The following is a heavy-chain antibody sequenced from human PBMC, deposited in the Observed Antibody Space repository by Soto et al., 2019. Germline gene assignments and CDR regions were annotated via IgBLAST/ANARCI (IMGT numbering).Heavy chain of an antibody. D-gene: IGHD5-12*01. CDR2: INAGNGNT. Sequence: QVQLVQSGAEVKKPGASVKVSCKASGYTFTSYAMHWVRQAPGQRLEWMGWINAGNGNTKYSQKFQGRVTITRDTSASTVYMELSSLRSEDTAVYYFASSYSGYDLNYYYGMDVWGQGITVTVSS. CDR1: GYTFTSYA. J-gene: IGHJ6*02. V-gene: IGHV1-3*01. CDR3: ASSYSGYDLNYYYGMDV.